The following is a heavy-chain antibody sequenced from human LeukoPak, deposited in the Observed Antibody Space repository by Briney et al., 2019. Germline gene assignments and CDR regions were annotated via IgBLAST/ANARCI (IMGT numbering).Heavy chain of an antibody. CDR1: GYTSTNYG. CDR3: ARDVGITAADSFDP. Sequence: GASVKVSCKASGYTSTNYGISWVRQAPGQGLEWMGWISINRGNTNYAQKFQGRVSMTTDTSTSTAYMELRGLRSDDTAMYYCARDVGITAADSFDPWGQGTLVTVSS. D-gene: IGHD6-13*01. V-gene: IGHV1-18*01. J-gene: IGHJ5*02. CDR2: ISINRGNT.